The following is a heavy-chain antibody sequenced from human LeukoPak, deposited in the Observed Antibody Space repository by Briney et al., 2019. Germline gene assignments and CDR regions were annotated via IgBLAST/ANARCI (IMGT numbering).Heavy chain of an antibody. V-gene: IGHV1-18*01. J-gene: IGHJ6*02. CDR2: ISTYNGNT. CDR3: ARVWFGDLYGMDV. Sequence: ASVTVSCKASGYTFTSYGISWVRQAPGQGLEWMGWISTYNGNTNFDQKLQGRVTMTTDTSTSTAYMELRSLRSDDTAVYYCARVWFGDLYGMDVWGQGTTVTVSS. CDR1: GYTFTSYG. D-gene: IGHD3-10*01.